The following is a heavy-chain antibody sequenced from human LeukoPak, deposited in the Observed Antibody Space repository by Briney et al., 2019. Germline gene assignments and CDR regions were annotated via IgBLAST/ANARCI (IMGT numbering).Heavy chain of an antibody. Sequence: GASVKVSCKASGGTFSSYAISWVRQAPGQGLEWMGRIIPILGIANYAQKFQGRVTITADKSTSTAYMELSSLRSEDTAVYYCARERKRFGELLLNGGELDYWGQGTLVTVSS. J-gene: IGHJ4*02. CDR3: ARERKRFGELLLNGGELDY. CDR1: GGTFSSYA. D-gene: IGHD3-10*01. CDR2: IIPILGIA. V-gene: IGHV1-69*04.